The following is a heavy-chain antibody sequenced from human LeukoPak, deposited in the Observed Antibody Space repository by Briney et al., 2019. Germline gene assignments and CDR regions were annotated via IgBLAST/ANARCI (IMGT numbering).Heavy chain of an antibody. J-gene: IGHJ4*02. CDR3: ARAYSGGGIVVMPAAN. CDR2: ISSTSTTI. V-gene: IGHV3-48*04. CDR1: GFTFSTYS. Sequence: GGSLRLSCAASGFTFSTYSLNWVRQAPGKGLEWISYISSTSTTIYYADSVKGRFTISRDDAKNSLYLQMNSLRAEDTAIYYCARAYSGGGIVVMPAANWGQGTLVTVSS. D-gene: IGHD2-2*01.